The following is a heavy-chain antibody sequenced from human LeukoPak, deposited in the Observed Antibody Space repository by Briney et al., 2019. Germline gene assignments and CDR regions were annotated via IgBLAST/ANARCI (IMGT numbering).Heavy chain of an antibody. Sequence: PGGSPRLSCAASGFTFSSYWMHWVRHAPGKGLVWVSRINSDGSSTAYADSVKGRFTISRDNAKNTPYLQMNSLRAEDTAVYYCAREWELYGMDVWGQGTTVTVSS. CDR2: INSDGSST. CDR3: AREWELYGMDV. D-gene: IGHD1-26*01. J-gene: IGHJ6*02. V-gene: IGHV3-74*01. CDR1: GFTFSSYW.